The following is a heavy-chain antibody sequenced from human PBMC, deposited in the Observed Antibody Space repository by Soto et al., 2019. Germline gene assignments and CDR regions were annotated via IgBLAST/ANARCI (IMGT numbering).Heavy chain of an antibody. Sequence: PSETLSLTCTVSGGSISSSSYYWGWIRQPPGKGLEWIGSIYYSGSTYYNPSLKSRVTISVDTSKNQFSLKLSSVTAAGTAVYYCAREGGIVGATTVDYWGQGTLVTVSS. D-gene: IGHD1-26*01. V-gene: IGHV4-39*02. CDR1: GGSISSSSYY. CDR2: IYYSGST. J-gene: IGHJ4*02. CDR3: AREGGIVGATTVDY.